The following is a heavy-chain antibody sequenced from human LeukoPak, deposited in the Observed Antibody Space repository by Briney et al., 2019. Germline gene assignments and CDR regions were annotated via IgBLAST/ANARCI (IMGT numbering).Heavy chain of an antibody. CDR2: ISWNSGSI. D-gene: IGHD5-24*01. V-gene: IGHV3-9*01. CDR1: GFTFDDYA. Sequence: GGSLRLSCAASGFTFDDYAMHWVRQAPGKGLEWVSGISWNSGSIGYADSVKGRFTISRDNAKNSLYLQMNSLRAEDTALYYCAKDKYGYKSRDAFDIWGQGTMVTVSS. CDR3: AKDKYGYKSRDAFDI. J-gene: IGHJ3*02.